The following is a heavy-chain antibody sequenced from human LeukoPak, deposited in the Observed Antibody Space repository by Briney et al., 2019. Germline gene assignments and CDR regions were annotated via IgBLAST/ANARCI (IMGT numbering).Heavy chain of an antibody. Sequence: SETLSLTCTVSGGSISSYYWSWIRQPPGKGLEWIGYIYYSGSTNYNPSLKSRVTISVDTSKNQFSLKLSSVTAADTAVYHCAARSTSRPYWFDPWGQGTLVTVSS. D-gene: IGHD2-2*01. CDR1: GGSISSYY. CDR2: IYYSGST. J-gene: IGHJ5*02. CDR3: AARSTSRPYWFDP. V-gene: IGHV4-59*01.